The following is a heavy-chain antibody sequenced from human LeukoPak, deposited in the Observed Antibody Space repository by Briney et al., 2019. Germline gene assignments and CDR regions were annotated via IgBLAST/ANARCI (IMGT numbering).Heavy chain of an antibody. V-gene: IGHV3-48*01. CDR1: GFTFSSYS. Sequence: GGSLRLSCAASGFTFSSYSMNWVRQAPGKGLEWVSYISSSSSTIYYADSVKGRFTISRDNAKNSLYLRMNSLRAEDTAVYYCARERISGYWGQGTLVTVSS. J-gene: IGHJ4*02. CDR3: ARERISGY. CDR2: ISSSSSTI.